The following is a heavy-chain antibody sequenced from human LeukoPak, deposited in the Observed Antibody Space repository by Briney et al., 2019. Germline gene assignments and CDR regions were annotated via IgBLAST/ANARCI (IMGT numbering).Heavy chain of an antibody. CDR1: GGFITTGSHY. CDR3: ARDLAQADAFDI. J-gene: IGHJ3*02. Sequence: TSETLSLTCTVSGGFITTGSHYWGWVRQPPGKGLEWIGSIYHSGSTYYKSSLKRRVTISVDTSKNQFSLKLSSVTAADTAVYYCARDLAQADAFDIWGQGTMVTVSS. V-gene: IGHV4-39*07. CDR2: IYHSGST.